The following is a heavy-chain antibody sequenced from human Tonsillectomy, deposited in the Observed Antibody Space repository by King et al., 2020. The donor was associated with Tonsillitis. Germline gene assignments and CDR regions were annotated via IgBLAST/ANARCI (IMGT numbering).Heavy chain of an antibody. CDR3: ARGNPRISFDY. D-gene: IGHD2/OR15-2a*01. J-gene: IGHJ4*02. V-gene: IGHV3-48*03. CDR2: ISSSGSSI. CDR1: GFSFSSYE. Sequence: VQLVESGGGLVQPGGSLRLSCAASGFSFSSYEMNWVRQAPGKGLEWVSYISSSGSSIYYADSVEGRFTISRDNAKNSLYLQMNLRAEDTAVYYCARGNPRISFDYWGQGTLVTVSS.